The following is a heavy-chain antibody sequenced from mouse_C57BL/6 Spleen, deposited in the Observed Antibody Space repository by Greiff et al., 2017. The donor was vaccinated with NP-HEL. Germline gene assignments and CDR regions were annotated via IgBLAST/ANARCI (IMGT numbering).Heavy chain of an antibody. V-gene: IGHV1-4*01. Sequence: QVQLQQSGAELARPGASVKMSCKASGYTFTSYTMHWVKQRPGQGLEWIGYINPSSGYTKYNQKFKDKATLTADKSSSTAYMQLSSLTSEDSAVYYYAGGGYDYLRRFAYWGQGTLVTVSA. CDR1: GYTFTSYT. D-gene: IGHD2-4*01. J-gene: IGHJ3*01. CDR2: INPSSGYT. CDR3: AGGGYDYLRRFAY.